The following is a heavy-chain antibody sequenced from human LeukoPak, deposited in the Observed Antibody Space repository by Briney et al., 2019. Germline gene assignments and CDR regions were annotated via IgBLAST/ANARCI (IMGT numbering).Heavy chain of an antibody. J-gene: IGHJ4*02. V-gene: IGHV3-23*01. CDR2: ISGSGGST. CDR1: GFTFSTYA. Sequence: PGGSLRLSCAASGFTFSTYAMSWVRQAPGKGLEWVSVISGSGGSTYYADSVKGRFTISRDNSKNTLYLQMNSLRAEDTAVFYCAKDQGIAASGRSHFDYWGQGTLVTVSS. CDR3: AKDQGIAASGRSHFDY. D-gene: IGHD6-13*01.